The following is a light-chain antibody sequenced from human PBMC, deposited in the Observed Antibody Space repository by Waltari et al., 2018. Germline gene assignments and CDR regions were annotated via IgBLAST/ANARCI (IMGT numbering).Light chain of an antibody. CDR1: QSVSSSY. Sequence: EIVLTQSPGPLSLSPGERATLSCRASQSVSSSYLAWYQQKHGQAPRLLIYGASSRATGIPDRFSGSGSGTDFTLTISRLEPEDFAVYYCQQYASSPRTFGQGTKVEIK. V-gene: IGKV3-20*01. CDR3: QQYASSPRT. J-gene: IGKJ1*01. CDR2: GAS.